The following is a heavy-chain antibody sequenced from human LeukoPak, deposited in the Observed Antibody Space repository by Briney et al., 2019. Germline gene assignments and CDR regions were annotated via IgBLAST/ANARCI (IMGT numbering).Heavy chain of an antibody. J-gene: IGHJ5*02. D-gene: IGHD4-17*01. V-gene: IGHV4-38-2*02. CDR3: ARDRSVTVTTSGWFDP. CDR1: GYSISSGYY. CDR2: TYHSGST. Sequence: SETLSLTCTVSGYSISSGYYWGWIRQPPGKGLEWIGSTYHSGSTYYNPSLKSRVTISVDTSKNQFSLKLSSVTAADTAVYYCARDRSVTVTTSGWFDPWGQGTLVTVSS.